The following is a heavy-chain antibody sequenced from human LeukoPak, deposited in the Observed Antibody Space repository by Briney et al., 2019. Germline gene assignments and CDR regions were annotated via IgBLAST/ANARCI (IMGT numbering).Heavy chain of an antibody. CDR1: GGSISSSSYY. D-gene: IGHD5-12*01. CDR2: IYYSGST. Sequence: SETLSLTCTVSGGSISSSSYYWGWIRQPPGKGLEWIGSIYYSGSTYYNPSLKSRVTISVDTSKNQFSLKLSSVTAADTAVYYCARGLRGGIVATSPPYGMDVWGQGTTVTVSS. V-gene: IGHV4-39*07. CDR3: ARGLRGGIVATSPPYGMDV. J-gene: IGHJ6*02.